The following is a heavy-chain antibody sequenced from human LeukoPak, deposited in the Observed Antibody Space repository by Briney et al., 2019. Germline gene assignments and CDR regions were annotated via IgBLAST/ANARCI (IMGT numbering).Heavy chain of an antibody. CDR2: IYSIGIA. J-gene: IGHJ5*02. Sequence: PSETLSLTCTVSGGSISSYYWSWIRQPAGKGLEWIGSIYSIGIANYNPALRSRVTMSVDTSKSQISLKLSSVTAADTAAYYCARTGEPYNWFDPWGQGTLVTVSS. CDR3: ARTGEPYNWFDP. V-gene: IGHV4-4*07. CDR1: GGSISSYY. D-gene: IGHD1-1*01.